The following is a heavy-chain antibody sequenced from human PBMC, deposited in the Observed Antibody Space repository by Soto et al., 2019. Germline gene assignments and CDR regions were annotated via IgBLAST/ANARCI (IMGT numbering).Heavy chain of an antibody. Sequence: QLQLQESGPGLVKPSETLSLTCTVSGGSISSSSYYWGWIRQPPGKGLEWIGSIYYSGSTYYNPSLQRRVTLSADTSKNQFSLKLSSVTAADTAVYYCARHTPAISISDHWGQGTLVTVSS. CDR2: IYYSGST. J-gene: IGHJ4*02. V-gene: IGHV4-39*01. CDR3: ARHTPAISISDH. CDR1: GGSISSSSYY. D-gene: IGHD2-15*01.